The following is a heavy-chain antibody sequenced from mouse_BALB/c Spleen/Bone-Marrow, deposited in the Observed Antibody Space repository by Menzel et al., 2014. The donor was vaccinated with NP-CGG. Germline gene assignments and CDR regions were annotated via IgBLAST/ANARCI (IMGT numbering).Heavy chain of an antibody. V-gene: IGHV1-7*01. CDR2: INPSTGYI. Sequence: QVQLQQPGAELAKPGASVKMSCKASGYTFTSYWMHWVKQRPGQGLEWIGYINPSTGYIDYNQNLEDKATLTADKSSSTAYMQLSSLTSEDSAVYYCARGNYDAYFDYWGQGTTLTVSS. CDR1: GYTFTSYW. D-gene: IGHD2-4*01. CDR3: ARGNYDAYFDY. J-gene: IGHJ2*01.